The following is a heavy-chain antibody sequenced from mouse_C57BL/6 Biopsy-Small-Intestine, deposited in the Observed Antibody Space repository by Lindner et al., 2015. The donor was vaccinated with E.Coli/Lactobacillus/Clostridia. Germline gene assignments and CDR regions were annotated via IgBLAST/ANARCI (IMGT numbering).Heavy chain of an antibody. D-gene: IGHD2-2*01. J-gene: IGHJ1*03. V-gene: IGHV5-17*01. Sequence: VQLQESGGGLVKPGGSLKISCAASGFTFSDYGMHWVRQAPEKGLEWVAFISSASNTIYYADTVKGRFTISRDNAKNTLFLLMTSLRSEDTAMYYCASSSGYERYWYFDVWGTGTTVTVSS. CDR3: ASSSGYERYWYFDV. CDR2: ISSASNTI. CDR1: GFTFSDYG.